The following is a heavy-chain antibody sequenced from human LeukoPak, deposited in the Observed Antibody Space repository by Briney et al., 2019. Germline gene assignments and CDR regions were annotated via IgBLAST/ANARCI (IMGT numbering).Heavy chain of an antibody. CDR3: ATQPELPGWFDS. J-gene: IGHJ5*01. CDR1: GVPIDGYS. Sequence: GGPLILSCGTCGVPIDGYSLRWLRQAPGKGLEWVASITSGSNFVDYGDSVKGRFTISRDNAQNSLYVKMNSLRAEDTAVYYCATQPELPGWFDSWGQGTLVTVSS. D-gene: IGHD1-14*01. V-gene: IGHV3-21*01. CDR2: ITSGSNFV.